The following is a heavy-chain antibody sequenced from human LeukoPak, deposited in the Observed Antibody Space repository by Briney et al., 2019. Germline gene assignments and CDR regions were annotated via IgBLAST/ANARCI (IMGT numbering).Heavy chain of an antibody. D-gene: IGHD1-26*01. V-gene: IGHV4-59*01. Sequence: SETLSLTCTVSGGSISSYYWSWIRQPPGKGLEWIGYIYYSGSTNYNPSLKSRVTISVDTSKNQFSLKLSSVTAADTAVYYCARDREAAFDIWGQGTMVTVSS. CDR2: IYYSGST. CDR3: ARDREAAFDI. CDR1: GGSISSYY. J-gene: IGHJ3*02.